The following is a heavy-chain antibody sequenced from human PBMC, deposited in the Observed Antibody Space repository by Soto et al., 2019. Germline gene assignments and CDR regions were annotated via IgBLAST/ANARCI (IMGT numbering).Heavy chain of an antibody. CDR1: GDSISSSFW. V-gene: IGHV4-4*02. J-gene: IGHJ4*02. Sequence: SETLSLTCAVSGDSISSSFWWSWVRQPPGKGLEWIGEIYHTESTVYNPSLKSRVTISVDKSKNQFSLNLDSVTAADTAVYYCARYDFGTFDYWGRGILVTVSS. CDR3: ARYDFGTFDY. D-gene: IGHD4-17*01. CDR2: IYHTEST.